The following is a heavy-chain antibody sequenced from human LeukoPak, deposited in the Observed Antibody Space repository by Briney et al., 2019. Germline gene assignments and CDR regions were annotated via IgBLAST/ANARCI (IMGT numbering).Heavy chain of an antibody. J-gene: IGHJ5*02. Sequence: ASVKVSCKASGYTFTGYYMHWVRQAPGQGLEWMGWINPNSGGTNYAQKFQGRVTMTRDTSISTAYMELSGLRSDDTAVYYCAAWLDILTGYELDPWGQGTLVTVSS. CDR2: INPNSGGT. CDR1: GYTFTGYY. CDR3: AAWLDILTGYELDP. D-gene: IGHD3-9*01. V-gene: IGHV1-2*02.